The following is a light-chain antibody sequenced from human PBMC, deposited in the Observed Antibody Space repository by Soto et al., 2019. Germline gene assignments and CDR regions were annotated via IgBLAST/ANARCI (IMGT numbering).Light chain of an antibody. J-gene: IGKJ1*01. CDR1: QSISSW. CDR3: QQYNSYWT. V-gene: IGKV1-5*03. CDR2: KAS. Sequence: DIQMTQSPSTLSAAEGDRVTITCRASQSISSWLAWYQQKPGKAPKLLIYKASNLESGVPSRFSGSGSGTEFTLTISSLQPDDFATYYCQQYNSYWTFGQGTKVEIK.